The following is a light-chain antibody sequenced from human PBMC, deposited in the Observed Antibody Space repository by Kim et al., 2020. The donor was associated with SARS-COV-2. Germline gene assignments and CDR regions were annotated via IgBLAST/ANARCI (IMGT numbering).Light chain of an antibody. CDR2: DAS. V-gene: IGKV3-20*01. Sequence: PGERVTLSCRASQSVSSSHLAWYQQKPGQAPRLLISDASSRATGIPDRFSGSGCRTDFTLTISRLEPEDFAVYYCQQYDSSPYTLGQGTKLEI. CDR3: QQYDSSPYT. CDR1: QSVSSSH. J-gene: IGKJ2*01.